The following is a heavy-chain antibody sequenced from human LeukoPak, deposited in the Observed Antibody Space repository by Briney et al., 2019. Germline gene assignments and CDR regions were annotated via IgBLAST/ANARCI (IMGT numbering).Heavy chain of an antibody. Sequence: GGSLRLSCAASGFNFNDYEMNWVRQAPGKGLEWIAYINSGSNSIYYADSVRGRVTISRHNARNSLYLQINSLRAEDTAVYFCAREDNAFEIWGQGTAVTVSS. CDR1: GFNFNDYE. J-gene: IGHJ3*02. V-gene: IGHV3-48*03. CDR3: AREDNAFEI. CDR2: INSGSNSI. D-gene: IGHD2-15*01.